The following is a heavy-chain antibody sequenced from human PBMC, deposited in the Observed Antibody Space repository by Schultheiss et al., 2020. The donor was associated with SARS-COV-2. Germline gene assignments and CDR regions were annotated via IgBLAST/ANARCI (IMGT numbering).Heavy chain of an antibody. D-gene: IGHD5-12*01. Sequence: SVKVSCKASGGTFSSYAISWVRQAPGQGLEWMGGIIPIFGTANYAQKFQGRVTITADKSTSTAYMELSSLRSEDTAVYYCARRAIQWPGPYYYYGMDVWGQGTTVTVSS. CDR3: ARRAIQWPGPYYYYGMDV. CDR2: IIPIFGTA. V-gene: IGHV1-69*06. J-gene: IGHJ6*02. CDR1: GGTFSSYA.